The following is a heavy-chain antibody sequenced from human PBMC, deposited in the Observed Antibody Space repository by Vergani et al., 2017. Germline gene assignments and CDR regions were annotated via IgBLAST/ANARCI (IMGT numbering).Heavy chain of an antibody. CDR2: IKQAGSEK. Sequence: EVQLVESGGGLVQLGGSLRLSCAASGFTFSSYWMSWVRQPPGKGLEGVANIKQAGSEKYYVDSVKGRFTISRDNAKNSLYLQMNSLRAEDTAVYYCAKRYFAGKYSSGWNWFDPWGQGTLVTVSS. D-gene: IGHD6-19*01. CDR1: GFTFSSYW. J-gene: IGHJ5*02. CDR3: AKRYFAGKYSSGWNWFDP. V-gene: IGHV3-7*03.